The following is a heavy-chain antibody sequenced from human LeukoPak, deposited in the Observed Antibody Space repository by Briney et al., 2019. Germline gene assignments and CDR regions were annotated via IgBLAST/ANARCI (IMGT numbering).Heavy chain of an antibody. Sequence: PGGSLRLSCAASGFTFSDYYMSWLRQAPGKGLEWVSYISSSGSTIYYADSVKGRFTISRDNAKNSLYLQMNSLRAEDTAVYYCAREEWELYSYGMDVWGQGTTVTVSS. D-gene: IGHD1-26*01. J-gene: IGHJ6*02. V-gene: IGHV3-11*01. CDR3: AREEWELYSYGMDV. CDR1: GFTFSDYY. CDR2: ISSSGSTI.